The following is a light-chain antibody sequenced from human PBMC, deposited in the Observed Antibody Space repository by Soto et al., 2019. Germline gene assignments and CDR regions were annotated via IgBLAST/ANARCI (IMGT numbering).Light chain of an antibody. J-gene: IGKJ1*01. V-gene: IGKV3-11*01. Sequence: ESVLTQSPVTLSLSPGEGATLSCRASQRSSTYLAWYQQKPGQAPRLLIYDTSKRATAIPARFSGSGSGTDFTLTISSLEPEDFEVYFCQQRSNWPPVWTFGQGTRVEIK. CDR2: DTS. CDR1: QRSSTY. CDR3: QQRSNWPPVWT.